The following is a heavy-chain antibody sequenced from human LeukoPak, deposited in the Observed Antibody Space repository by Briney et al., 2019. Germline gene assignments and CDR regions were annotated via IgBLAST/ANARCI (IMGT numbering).Heavy chain of an antibody. V-gene: IGHV3-21*01. CDR2: ISSSSSYI. Sequence: GGSLRLSCAASGFIFSGYSMNWVRQAPGKGLEWVSFISSSSSYIYYADSVKGRFTISRDNAKNSLHLQMNSLRAEDTAVYYCARGNDYYDSSGYYYWGQGTLVTVSS. J-gene: IGHJ4*02. CDR1: GFIFSGYS. CDR3: ARGNDYYDSSGYYY. D-gene: IGHD3-22*01.